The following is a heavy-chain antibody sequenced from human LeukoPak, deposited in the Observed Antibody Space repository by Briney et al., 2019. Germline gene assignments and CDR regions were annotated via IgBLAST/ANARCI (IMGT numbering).Heavy chain of an antibody. CDR3: ARETDSTLFDY. CDR2: ISSSGSTI. V-gene: IGHV3-48*03. J-gene: IGHJ4*02. CDR1: GFTFSIYE. Sequence: SGGSLRLSCAASGFTFSIYEMNWVRQAPGKGLEWVSYISSSGSTIYYADSVKGRFTISRDNARNSLYLQMNSLRAEDTAVYYCARETDSTLFDYWGQGTLVIVSS. D-gene: IGHD2-2*01.